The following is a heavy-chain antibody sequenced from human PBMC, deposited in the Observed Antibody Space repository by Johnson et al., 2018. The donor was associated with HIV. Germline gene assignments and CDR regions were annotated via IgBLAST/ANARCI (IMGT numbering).Heavy chain of an antibody. CDR3: ARRAGYSGQWLVQTVDAFDI. V-gene: IGHV3-20*04. CDR1: GFKFDDYG. CDR2: INWNGGRV. D-gene: IGHD6-19*01. Sequence: VQLVESGGGVVRPGGSLRLSCAASGFKFDDYGMSWVRQAPGKGLEWVSGINWNGGRVGYADSVKGRFTISRDNAKKSLNLQMNSLRAEDTALYYCARRAGYSGQWLVQTVDAFDIWGQGAMVTVSS. J-gene: IGHJ3*02.